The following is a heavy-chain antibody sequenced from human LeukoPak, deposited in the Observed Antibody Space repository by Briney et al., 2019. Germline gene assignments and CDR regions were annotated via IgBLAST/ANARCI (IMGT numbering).Heavy chain of an antibody. CDR2: IKSKTDGGTT. V-gene: IGHV3-15*01. CDR1: GFTFSNTW. Sequence: GGSLRLSCAASGFTFSNTWMSWVRQAPGKGMEWVGRIKSKTDGGTTDYAAPVKGRFTISRDDSKNTLYLQMNSLKIEDTAVYYCTTYTAAASDIWGQGTMVTVSS. CDR3: TTYTAAASDI. J-gene: IGHJ3*02. D-gene: IGHD5-18*01.